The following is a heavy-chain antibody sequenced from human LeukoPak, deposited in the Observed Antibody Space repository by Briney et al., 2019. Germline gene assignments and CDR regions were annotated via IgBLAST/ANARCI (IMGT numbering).Heavy chain of an antibody. J-gene: IGHJ4*02. Sequence: ASVKVSCKASGYTFTSYGISWVRQAPGQGLGWMGWISAYNGNTNYAQKLQGRVTMTTDTSTSTAYMELRSLRSDDTAVYYCARDREYYDFWSDYYLFDYWGQGTLVTVSS. CDR3: ARDREYYDFWSDYYLFDY. CDR1: GYTFTSYG. D-gene: IGHD3-3*01. V-gene: IGHV1-18*01. CDR2: ISAYNGNT.